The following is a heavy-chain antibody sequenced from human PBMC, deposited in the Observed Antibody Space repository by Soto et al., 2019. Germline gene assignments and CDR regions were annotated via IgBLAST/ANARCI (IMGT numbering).Heavy chain of an antibody. CDR1: GFTFGSYA. Sequence: EVQLLESGGGFVQPGGSLRLSCAASGFTFGSYAMTWVRQAPGKGLEWVSSISGGGAGTYYADSVKGRFTISRDSSKNTLYLQLNSLRAEDTAIYYCAKVNTMMVGSGNAFDMWGQGTMVTVSS. J-gene: IGHJ3*02. CDR3: AKVNTMMVGSGNAFDM. D-gene: IGHD3-22*01. CDR2: ISGGGAGT. V-gene: IGHV3-23*01.